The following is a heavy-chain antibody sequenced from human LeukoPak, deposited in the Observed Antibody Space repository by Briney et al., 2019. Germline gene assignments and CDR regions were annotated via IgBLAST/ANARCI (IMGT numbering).Heavy chain of an antibody. CDR2: TNGDGSEK. CDR1: GFTFSDYW. Sequence: GGPLRLSCVASGFTFSDYWMSWVRQAPGKRLEWVANTNGDGSEKYSVDSVKGRFTISRANSKNTLYLQMNSLRAEDTAVYYCAKAFMTTVVTPHWFDPWGQGTLVTVSS. V-gene: IGHV3-7*03. J-gene: IGHJ5*02. D-gene: IGHD4-23*01. CDR3: AKAFMTTVVTPHWFDP.